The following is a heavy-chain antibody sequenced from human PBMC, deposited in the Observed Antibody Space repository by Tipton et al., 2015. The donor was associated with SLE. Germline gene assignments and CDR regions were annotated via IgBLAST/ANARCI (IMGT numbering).Heavy chain of an antibody. J-gene: IGHJ4*02. D-gene: IGHD3-22*01. CDR3: VKEHDTSGYFYGGGGFDH. Sequence: RSLRLSCAASGFTFDDYAMNWVRQVPGKGLEWVSGISWNSGSIGYADSVKGRFSISRDNAKNSLYLQMNSLRPEDTALYYCVKEHDTSGYFYGGGGFDHWGQGTLVTVSS. CDR2: ISWNSGSI. CDR1: GFTFDDYA. V-gene: IGHV3-9*01.